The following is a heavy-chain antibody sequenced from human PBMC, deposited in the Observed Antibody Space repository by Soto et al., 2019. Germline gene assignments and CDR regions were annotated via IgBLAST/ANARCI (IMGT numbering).Heavy chain of an antibody. CDR1: GYTFTSYG. CDR2: ISAYNGNT. V-gene: IGHV1-18*01. J-gene: IGHJ6*02. D-gene: IGHD2-2*01. Sequence: GASVKVSCKASGYTFTSYGISWVRQAPGQGLEWRGWISAYNGNTNYAQKLQGRVTMTTDTSTSTAYMELRSLRSDDTAVYYCARDGANCSSTSCKYYYYYYGMDVWGQGTTVTVSS. CDR3: ARDGANCSSTSCKYYYYYYGMDV.